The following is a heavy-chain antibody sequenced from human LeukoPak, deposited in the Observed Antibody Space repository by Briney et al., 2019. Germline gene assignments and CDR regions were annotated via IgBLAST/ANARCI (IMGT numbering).Heavy chain of an antibody. Sequence: GGSLRLSCTVSGFTFSSYSMNWVRQAPGKGLEWVSSISSSSSYICYADSVKGRFTISRDNAKNSLYLQMNSLRAEDTAVYYCARVPSYDSSPWYDYWGQGTLVTVSS. CDR1: GFTFSSYS. J-gene: IGHJ4*02. V-gene: IGHV3-21*01. CDR2: ISSSSSYI. CDR3: ARVPSYDSSPWYDY. D-gene: IGHD3-22*01.